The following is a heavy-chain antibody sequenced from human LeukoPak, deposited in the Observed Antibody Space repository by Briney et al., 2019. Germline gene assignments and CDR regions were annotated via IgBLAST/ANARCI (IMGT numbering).Heavy chain of an antibody. J-gene: IGHJ3*02. CDR2: INPNSGGT. CDR1: GYTFTSYG. D-gene: IGHD3-22*01. Sequence: GASVKVSCKASGYTFTSYGISWVRQAPGQGLEWMGRINPNSGGTNYAQKFQGRVTMTRDTSISTAYMELSRLRSDDTAVYYCARDADSSGYHDAFDIWGQGTMVTVSS. CDR3: ARDADSSGYHDAFDI. V-gene: IGHV1-2*06.